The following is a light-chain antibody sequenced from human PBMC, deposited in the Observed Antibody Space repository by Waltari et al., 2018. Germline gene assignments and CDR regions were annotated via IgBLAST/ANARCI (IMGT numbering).Light chain of an antibody. CDR3: QHYVRLPVT. CDR1: QSVGRT. Sequence: IVLTQSPGTLSLSPGERATLSCRASQSVGRTLAWYQKRPGQAPRLLIYGSSTRATAIPGRFSGSGYGTDFSLTISILEPEDFAVYYYQHYVRLPVTVGQGTKVEI. CDR2: GSS. V-gene: IGKV3-20*01. J-gene: IGKJ1*01.